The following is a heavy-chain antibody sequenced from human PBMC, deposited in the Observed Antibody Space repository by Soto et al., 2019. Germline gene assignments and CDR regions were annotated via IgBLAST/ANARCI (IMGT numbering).Heavy chain of an antibody. CDR3: IQSRCGGDCLQSYASHYYYGMDV. D-gene: IGHD2-21*02. V-gene: IGHV2-5*02. CDR2: IYWDDDK. J-gene: IGHJ6*02. Sequence: QITLKESGPTLVKPTQTLTLTCTFSGFSLSTSGVGVGWIRQPPGKALEWLALIYWDDDKRYSPSLRSRLTIRKDTSKNQVVLTMTNMAPVDTDTYHCIQSRCGGDCLQSYASHYYYGMDVWGQGTTVTVSS. CDR1: GFSLSTSGVG.